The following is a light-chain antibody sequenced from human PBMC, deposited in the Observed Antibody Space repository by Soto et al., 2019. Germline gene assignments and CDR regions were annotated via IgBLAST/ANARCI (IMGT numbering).Light chain of an antibody. Sequence: QSALKQPPPVSAAPGQKVTISCSGNSSKIGNNYVSWYQQLPGTAPKLLIYDNNKRPSGIPDRFSGSKSGTSATLGITGLQTGDEADYYCGTWDSSLSALYVFGTGTKVTVL. V-gene: IGLV1-51*01. CDR1: SSKIGNNY. J-gene: IGLJ1*01. CDR2: DNN. CDR3: GTWDSSLSALYV.